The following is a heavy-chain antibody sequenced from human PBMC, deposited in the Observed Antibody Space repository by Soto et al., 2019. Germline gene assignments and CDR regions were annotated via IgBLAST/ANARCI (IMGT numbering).Heavy chain of an antibody. CDR3: AAVSRGKSAFNGFDP. J-gene: IGHJ5*02. V-gene: IGHV1-58*01. CDR1: GFTFTSSA. Sequence: SVKVSCKASGFTFTSSAVQWVRQARGQRLEWIGWIVVGSGNTNYAQKFQERVTITRDMSTSTAYMELSSLRSEDTAVYYCAAVSRGKSAFNGFDPWGQGTLVTVSS. CDR2: IVVGSGNT. D-gene: IGHD3-16*01.